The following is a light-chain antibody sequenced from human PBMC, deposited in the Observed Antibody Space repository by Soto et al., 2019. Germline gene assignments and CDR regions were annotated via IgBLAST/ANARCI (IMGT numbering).Light chain of an antibody. Sequence: QLVLTQPPSASASLGASVTLTCTLSSGHSSYAIAWHQKQPEKGPRYVMDLNNDGSHTKGDGIPDRFSGSSSGAERYLIISSLQSEDEADYYCQTWGTGFQVFGGGTKLTVL. V-gene: IGLV4-69*01. CDR2: LNNDGSH. CDR1: SGHSSYA. J-gene: IGLJ2*01. CDR3: QTWGTGFQV.